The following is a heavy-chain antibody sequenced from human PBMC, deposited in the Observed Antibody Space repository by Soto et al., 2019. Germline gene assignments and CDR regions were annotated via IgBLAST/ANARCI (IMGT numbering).Heavy chain of an antibody. Sequence: SVKVSCTASGRTFSSSAISWVRQAPGQGLEWMGGIIPIFGTANYAQKFQGRGTITADKSTSTAYMELSSLRSEDTAVYYCARPPRLAYYYYCMDVWGQGTTVTVSS. D-gene: IGHD6-19*01. V-gene: IGHV1-69*06. CDR1: GRTFSSSA. CDR3: ARPPRLAYYYYCMDV. J-gene: IGHJ6*02. CDR2: IIPIFGTA.